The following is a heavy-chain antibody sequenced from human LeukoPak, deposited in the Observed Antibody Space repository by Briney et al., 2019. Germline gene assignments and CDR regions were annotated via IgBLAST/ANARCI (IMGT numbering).Heavy chain of an antibody. J-gene: IGHJ5*02. CDR2: IYYSGST. Sequence: PSETLSLTCTVSGGSISSGDYYWSWIRQPPGKGLEWIGYIYYSGSTYYNPSLKSRVTISVDTSKNQFSLKLSSVTAADTAVYYCWRGARYWSGGSCRFNWFDPWGQGTLVTVSS. V-gene: IGHV4-30-4*01. D-gene: IGHD2-15*01. CDR3: WRGARYWSGGSCRFNWFDP. CDR1: GGSISSGDYY.